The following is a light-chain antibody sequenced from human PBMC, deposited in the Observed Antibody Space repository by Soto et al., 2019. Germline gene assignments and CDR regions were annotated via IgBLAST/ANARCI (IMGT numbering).Light chain of an antibody. V-gene: IGKV3-20*01. J-gene: IGKJ3*01. CDR2: GAS. CDR1: QSVSSSY. Sequence: EIVLTQSPGTLSLSPGERATLSCRASQSVSSSYLAWYQQKPGQAPRLLIYGASSRATGIPDRFSGSGSGTDFTLTISRLEPDDFAVYYCPQYGSLFTFGAGTKVDIK. CDR3: PQYGSLFT.